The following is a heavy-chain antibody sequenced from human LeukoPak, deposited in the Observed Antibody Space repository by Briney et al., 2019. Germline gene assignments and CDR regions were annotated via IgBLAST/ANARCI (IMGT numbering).Heavy chain of an antibody. Sequence: SETLSLTCTVSGGSISSSSYYWGWIRQPPGKGLEWIGSIYYSGSTYYNPSLKGRVTISVDTSKNQFSLKLSSVTAADTAVYYCARFGRYCSGGSCYVDYWGQGTLVTVSS. V-gene: IGHV4-39*07. CDR3: ARFGRYCSGGSCYVDY. D-gene: IGHD2-15*01. J-gene: IGHJ4*02. CDR2: IYYSGST. CDR1: GGSISSSSYY.